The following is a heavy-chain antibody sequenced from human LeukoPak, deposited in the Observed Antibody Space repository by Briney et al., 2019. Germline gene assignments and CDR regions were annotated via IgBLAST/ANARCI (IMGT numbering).Heavy chain of an antibody. J-gene: IGHJ5*02. CDR2: FDPEDGET. Sequence: AASVKVSCKASGYTFTSYYMHWVRQAPGKGLEWMGGFDPEDGETIYAQKFQGRVTMTEDTSTDTAYMELSSLRSEDTAVYCCATDNGNYYDSSGYPFDPWGQGTLVTVSS. D-gene: IGHD3-22*01. V-gene: IGHV1-24*01. CDR1: GYTFTSYY. CDR3: ATDNGNYYDSSGYPFDP.